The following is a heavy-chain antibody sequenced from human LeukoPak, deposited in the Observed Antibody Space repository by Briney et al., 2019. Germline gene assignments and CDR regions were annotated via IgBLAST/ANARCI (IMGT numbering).Heavy chain of an antibody. CDR1: GFTFSSYG. D-gene: IGHD2-21*01. CDR2: IRYDGSNK. Sequence: GGSLRLSCAASGFTFSSYGMHWVRQAPGKGLEWVAFIRYDGSNKYYADSVKGRFTISRDNSKNTLYLQMNSLRAEDTAVYYCAKDRDCGGDCYPYYFDYWGQGTLVTVSS. J-gene: IGHJ4*02. CDR3: AKDRDCGGDCYPYYFDY. V-gene: IGHV3-30*02.